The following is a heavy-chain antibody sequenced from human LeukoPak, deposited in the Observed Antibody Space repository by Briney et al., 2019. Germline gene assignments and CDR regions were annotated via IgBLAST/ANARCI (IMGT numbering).Heavy chain of an antibody. V-gene: IGHV4-30-4*08. D-gene: IGHD1-1*01. CDR1: GGSISSGDYY. Sequence: SETLSLTCTVSGGSISSGDYYWSWISQPPGKGLEWIGYIYYSGSTYYNPSLKSRVTISVDTSKNQFSLKLSSVTAADTAVYYCARDFYRWNAHDAFDIWGQGTMVTVSS. CDR3: ARDFYRWNAHDAFDI. CDR2: IYYSGST. J-gene: IGHJ3*02.